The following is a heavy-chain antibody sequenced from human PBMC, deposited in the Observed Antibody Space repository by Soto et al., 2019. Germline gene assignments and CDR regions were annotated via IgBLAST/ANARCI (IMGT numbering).Heavy chain of an antibody. Sequence: QVQLVESGGGVLQPGRSLRLSCAASGFTFSSYGMHWVRQAPGKGLEWVAVISYDGSNKYYADSVKGRFTISRDNSKNTLYLQMNSLRAEDTAVYYCAKGSTAMTYFDYWGQGTLVTVSS. J-gene: IGHJ4*02. CDR1: GFTFSSYG. V-gene: IGHV3-30*18. CDR3: AKGSTAMTYFDY. D-gene: IGHD5-18*01. CDR2: ISYDGSNK.